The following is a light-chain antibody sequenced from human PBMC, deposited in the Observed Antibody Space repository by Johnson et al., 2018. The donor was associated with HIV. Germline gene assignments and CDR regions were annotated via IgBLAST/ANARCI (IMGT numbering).Light chain of an antibody. CDR3: GTWDSSLGAWV. J-gene: IGLJ1*01. CDR2: DND. CDR1: SYNIGNNY. V-gene: IGLV1-51*01. Sequence: QSILTQPPSVSAAPGQKVSISCSGSSYNIGNNYVSWYQHLPGTAPKVLIYDNDKRPSGIPDRFSGSKSGPSATLGITGLQTGDEADYYCGTWDSSLGAWVFGTGTKVTVL.